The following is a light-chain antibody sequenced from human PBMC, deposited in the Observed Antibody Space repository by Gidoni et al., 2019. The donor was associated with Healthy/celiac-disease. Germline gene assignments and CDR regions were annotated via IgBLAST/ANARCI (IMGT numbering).Light chain of an antibody. CDR2: DAS. J-gene: IGKJ1*01. CDR3: QQRSNWLLT. CDR1: QSVSSY. Sequence: EMVCTHSPATLSFSPGERATLSCRASQSVSSYLAWYKQNPGQAPSLLIYDASNRATVIPTRFSGSWSATDFPLTISILEPEYFAVYYCQQRSNWLLTFGQGTKVEIK. V-gene: IGKV3-11*01.